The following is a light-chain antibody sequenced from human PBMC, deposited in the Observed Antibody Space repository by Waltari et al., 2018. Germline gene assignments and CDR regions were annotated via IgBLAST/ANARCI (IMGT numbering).Light chain of an antibody. Sequence: NQMTQSPSTLSASVGARVTITCRASQSISSWLAWYQQKPGKAPKLLIYKASSLESGVPSRFSGSGSGTEFTLTISSLQPDDFATYYCQQYNSYPYTFGQGTKLEIK. CDR2: KAS. J-gene: IGKJ2*01. CDR1: QSISSW. CDR3: QQYNSYPYT. V-gene: IGKV1-5*03.